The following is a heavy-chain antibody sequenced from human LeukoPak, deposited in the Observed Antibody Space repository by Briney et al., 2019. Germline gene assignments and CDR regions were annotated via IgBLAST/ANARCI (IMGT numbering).Heavy chain of an antibody. J-gene: IGHJ4*02. Sequence: GGSLRLSCAASGFTFSSYAMSWVRQAPGKGLEWVSAISGSGGSTYYADPVKGRFTISRDNSKNTLYLQMNSLRAEDTAVYYCASIDAYCGGDCWLVDYWGQGTLVTVSS. V-gene: IGHV3-23*01. D-gene: IGHD2-21*02. CDR2: ISGSGGST. CDR3: ASIDAYCGGDCWLVDY. CDR1: GFTFSSYA.